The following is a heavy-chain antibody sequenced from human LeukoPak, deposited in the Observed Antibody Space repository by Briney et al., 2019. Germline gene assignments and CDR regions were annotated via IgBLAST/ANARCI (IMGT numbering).Heavy chain of an antibody. Sequence: GGSLRLSCAVSGFTFGNYAMAWVRQAPGKGLESVSSVSTDGTPYYADSVKGRFTISRDNSKNTLHLQMNSLRAEDTAVYYCAKLGAGGYYSYMAVWGKGTTVIVSS. J-gene: IGHJ6*03. V-gene: IGHV3-23*01. CDR3: AKLGAGGYYSYMAV. D-gene: IGHD3-16*01. CDR2: VSTDGTP. CDR1: GFTFGNYA.